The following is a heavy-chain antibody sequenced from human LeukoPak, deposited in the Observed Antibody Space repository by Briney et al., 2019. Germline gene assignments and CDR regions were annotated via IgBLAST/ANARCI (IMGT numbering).Heavy chain of an antibody. CDR3: ARDGGIAVAGDAFDI. CDR1: GFTLSSYE. J-gene: IGHJ3*02. D-gene: IGHD6-19*01. CDR2: ISSSGSTI. Sequence: PGGSLRLSCVVSGFTLSSYEINWVHQAPGKGLEWLSYISSSGSTIYYADSVKGRFTISRDNAKNSLYLQMNSLRAEDTAVYYCARDGGIAVAGDAFDIWGQGTMVTVSS. V-gene: IGHV3-48*03.